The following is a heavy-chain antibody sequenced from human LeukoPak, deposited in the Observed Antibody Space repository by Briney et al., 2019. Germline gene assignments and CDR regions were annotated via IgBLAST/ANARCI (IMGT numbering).Heavy chain of an antibody. Sequence: ASVMVSCKASGYTFTGYYMHWVRQAPGQGLEWMGWINPNSGGTNYAQKFQGRVTMTRDTSISTAYMELSRLTSDDTAIYYCARKDYFDYWGQGTLVTVSS. V-gene: IGHV1-2*02. J-gene: IGHJ4*02. CDR3: ARKDYFDY. CDR1: GYTFTGYY. CDR2: INPNSGGT.